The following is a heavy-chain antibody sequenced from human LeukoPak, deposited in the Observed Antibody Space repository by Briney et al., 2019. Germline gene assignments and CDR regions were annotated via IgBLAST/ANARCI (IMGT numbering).Heavy chain of an antibody. CDR3: VRIRAWEHQYGMDV. D-gene: IGHD1-26*01. Sequence: PGGSLRLSCAASGFTFDDYAMHWVRQAPGKGLEWVSGISWNSGSIGYADSVEGRFTISKDDATNSLYLQMNSLGDGDTALYYCVRIRAWEHQYGMDVWGQGTTVTVS. J-gene: IGHJ6*02. CDR1: GFTFDDYA. CDR2: ISWNSGSI. V-gene: IGHV3-9*01.